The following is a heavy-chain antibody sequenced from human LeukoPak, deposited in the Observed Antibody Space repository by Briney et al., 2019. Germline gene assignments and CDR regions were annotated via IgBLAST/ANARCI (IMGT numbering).Heavy chain of an antibody. D-gene: IGHD5-12*01. CDR3: AKDGRGGGYDYRYYYYYMDV. Sequence: HPGGSLRLSCAASGFTFSSYAMHWVRQAPGKGLEWVAVISYDGSNKYYADSVKGRFTISRDNSKNTLYLQMNSLRAEDTAVYYCAKDGRGGGYDYRYYYYYMDVWGKGTTVTVSS. J-gene: IGHJ6*03. V-gene: IGHV3-30*04. CDR1: GFTFSSYA. CDR2: ISYDGSNK.